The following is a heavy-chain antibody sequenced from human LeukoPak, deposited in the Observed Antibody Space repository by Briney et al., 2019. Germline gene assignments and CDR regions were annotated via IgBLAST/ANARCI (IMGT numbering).Heavy chain of an antibody. CDR1: GYTFTGYY. V-gene: IGHV1-2*04. CDR2: INPNSGGT. Sequence: ASVKVSCKASGYTFTGYYMHWVRQAPGQGLEWMGWINPNSGGTNYAQKFQGWVTMTRDTSISTAYMELRSLRSDDTAVYYCARDLFRVGATTATNDYWGQGTLVTVSS. D-gene: IGHD1-26*01. J-gene: IGHJ4*02. CDR3: ARDLFRVGATTATNDY.